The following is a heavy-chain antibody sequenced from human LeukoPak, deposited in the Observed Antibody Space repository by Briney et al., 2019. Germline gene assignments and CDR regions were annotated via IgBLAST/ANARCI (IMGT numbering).Heavy chain of an antibody. D-gene: IGHD5-12*01. J-gene: IGHJ5*02. V-gene: IGHV1-2*02. Sequence: ASVKVSCKASGYTFTGYYMHGVRQAPGQGLEWMGWINPNSGGTNYAQKFQGRVTMTRDTSISTAYMELSRLRSDDTAVYYCARDPVDIVATRSWFDPWGQGTLVTVSS. CDR2: INPNSGGT. CDR1: GYTFTGYY. CDR3: ARDPVDIVATRSWFDP.